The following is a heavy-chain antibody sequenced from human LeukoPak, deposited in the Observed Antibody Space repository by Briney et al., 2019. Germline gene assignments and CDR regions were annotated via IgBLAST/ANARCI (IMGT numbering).Heavy chain of an antibody. CDR1: GFTFSSYS. CDR3: AKDRRDASGSYSDY. CDR2: ISYDRSNK. Sequence: GGSLRLSCVASGFTFSSYSMNWVRQAPGKGLEWVAVISYDRSNKYYADSVKGRFTISRDNSKNTLYLQMNSLRAEDTAVYYCAKDRRDASGSYSDYWGQGTLVTVSS. V-gene: IGHV3-30*18. J-gene: IGHJ4*02. D-gene: IGHD3-10*01.